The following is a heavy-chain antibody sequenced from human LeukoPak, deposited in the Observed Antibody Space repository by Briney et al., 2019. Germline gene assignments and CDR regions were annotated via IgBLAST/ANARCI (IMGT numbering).Heavy chain of an antibody. Sequence: ASVKVSCKASGYTFTSYDINWVRQATGQGLEWMGWMNPNSGNTGYAQKFQGRVTITRNTSISTAYMELSSLRSEDTAVYYCARAPQIAAARGRNAFDIWGQGTMVTVSS. CDR3: ARAPQIAAARGRNAFDI. D-gene: IGHD6-13*01. J-gene: IGHJ3*02. CDR2: MNPNSGNT. CDR1: GYTFTSYD. V-gene: IGHV1-8*03.